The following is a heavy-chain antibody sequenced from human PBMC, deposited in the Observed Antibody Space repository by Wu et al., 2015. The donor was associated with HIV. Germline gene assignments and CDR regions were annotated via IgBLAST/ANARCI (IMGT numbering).Heavy chain of an antibody. CDR2: FDPEDGET. CDR3: ATPSYVDTAAPFDY. CDR1: GYTLTELS. D-gene: IGHD5-18*01. Sequence: QVQLVQSGAEVKKPGASVKVSCKVSGYTLTELSMHWVRQSPGKGLEWMGGFDPEDGETIYAQKFQGRVTVTEDTSTDTAYIELSSLRSDDTAVYYCATPSYVDTAAPFDYWGQGTLVTVSS. J-gene: IGHJ4*02. V-gene: IGHV1-24*01.